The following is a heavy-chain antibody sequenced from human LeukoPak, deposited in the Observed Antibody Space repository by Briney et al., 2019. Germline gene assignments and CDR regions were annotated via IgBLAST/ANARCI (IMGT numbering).Heavy chain of an antibody. D-gene: IGHD4-17*01. CDR1: GFTFSSYW. V-gene: IGHV3-74*01. CDR2: INSDGSST. Sequence: PGGSLRLSCAAPGFTFSSYWMHWVRHAPGKGLVWVSRINSDGSSTSYADSVKGRFTISRDNSKNTLYLQMNSLRAEDTAVYYCAKDGLQSPNGDLYYYYGMDVWGQGTTVTVSS. J-gene: IGHJ6*02. CDR3: AKDGLQSPNGDLYYYYGMDV.